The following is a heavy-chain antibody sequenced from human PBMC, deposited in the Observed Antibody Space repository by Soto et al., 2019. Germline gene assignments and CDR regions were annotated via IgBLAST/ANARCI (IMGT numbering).Heavy chain of an antibody. J-gene: IGHJ6*02. Sequence: ASVKVSCKASGYTFTSYDINWVRQATGQGLEWMGWMNPNSGNTGYAQKFQGRVTITRNTSISTAYMELSSLRSEDTAVYYCARVRYYYDSSGYDGLDVWGQGTTVTVSS. D-gene: IGHD3-22*01. CDR1: GYTFTSYD. CDR2: MNPNSGNT. CDR3: ARVRYYYDSSGYDGLDV. V-gene: IGHV1-8*01.